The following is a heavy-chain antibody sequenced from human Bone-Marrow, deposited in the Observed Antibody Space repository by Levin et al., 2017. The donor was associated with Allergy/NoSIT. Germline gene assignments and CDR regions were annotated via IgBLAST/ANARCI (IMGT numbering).Heavy chain of an antibody. J-gene: IGHJ6*02. CDR2: IDWNSGRV. CDR1: GFTFDEYV. V-gene: IGHV3-9*01. CDR3: ARGTSDYYFNYRLDV. D-gene: IGHD1-1*01. Sequence: PGGSLRLSCAASGFTFDEYVMHWVRQGPGKGLEWVSGIDWNSGRVGYVDSVKGRFTISRDNAKNSLYLQMDSLRGEDTALYYRARGTSDYYFNYRLDVWGQGTTVFVSS.